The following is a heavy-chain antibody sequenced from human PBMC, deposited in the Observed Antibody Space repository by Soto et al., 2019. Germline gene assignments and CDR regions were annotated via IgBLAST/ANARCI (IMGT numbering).Heavy chain of an antibody. D-gene: IGHD3-3*01. J-gene: IGHJ5*02. CDR1: GFTFSSYA. V-gene: IGHV3-23*01. CDR3: AKTLRQRITIFGVS. CDR2: ISGSGGST. Sequence: PGGSLRLSCAASGFTFSSYAMSWVRQAPGKGLEWVSAISGSGGSTYYADSVKGRFTISRDNSKNTLYLQMNSLRAEDTAVYYCAKTLRQRITIFGVSWGQGTLVTVSS.